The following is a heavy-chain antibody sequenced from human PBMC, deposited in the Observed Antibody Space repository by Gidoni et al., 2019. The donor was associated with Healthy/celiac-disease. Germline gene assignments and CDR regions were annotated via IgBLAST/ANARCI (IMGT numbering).Heavy chain of an antibody. D-gene: IGHD6-13*01. V-gene: IGHV3-53*01. CDR3: ARAGIIAEGGRWAFDI. Sequence: QLVASGGGLIQPGGSLSLSCAASGFTVSRNYMSWVRQAPGKGLEWVPVINSGGSTYYADSVKGRFTISRDNSKNTLYLQMNSLRAEETAVDYCARAGIIAEGGRWAFDIWGQGTMVTVSS. CDR1: GFTVSRNY. CDR2: INSGGST. J-gene: IGHJ3*02.